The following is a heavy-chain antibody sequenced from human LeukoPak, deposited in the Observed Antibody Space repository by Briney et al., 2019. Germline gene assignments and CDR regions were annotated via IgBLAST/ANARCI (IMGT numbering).Heavy chain of an antibody. CDR3: ARGLTDQYYYYYYYMDV. V-gene: IGHV1-8*03. J-gene: IGHJ6*03. CDR2: MDPNSGNT. CDR1: GYTFTSYD. D-gene: IGHD2-21*02. Sequence: ASVKVSCKASGYTFTSYDINWVRQATGQGLEWMGWMDPNSGNTGYAQKFQGRVTITRNTSISTAYMELSSLRSEDTAVYYCARGLTDQYYYYYYYMDVWGKGTTVTVSS.